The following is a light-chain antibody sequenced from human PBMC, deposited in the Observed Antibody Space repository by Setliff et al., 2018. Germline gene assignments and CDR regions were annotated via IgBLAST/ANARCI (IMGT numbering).Light chain of an antibody. CDR2: AAS. Sequence: QSALTQPASMSGSLGQSITISCIGTSSDIGGTNYISWYQQFPGEAPQLIIYAASDRPSGVSHRFSGSKSGNTASLTISGLQAEDEADYYCCSYTNRATYVFGTGTKVTVL. V-gene: IGLV2-14*03. CDR3: CSYTNRATYV. J-gene: IGLJ1*01. CDR1: SSDIGGTNY.